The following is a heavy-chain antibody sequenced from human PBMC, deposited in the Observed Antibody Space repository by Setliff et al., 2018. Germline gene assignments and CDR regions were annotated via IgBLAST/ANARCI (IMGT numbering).Heavy chain of an antibody. D-gene: IGHD3-3*01. CDR2: ISSSSSTI. CDR1: GFTFSSYS. J-gene: IGHJ6*03. Sequence: PGGSLRLSCAASGFTFSSYSMNWVRQAPGKGLEWVSYISSSSSTIYYADSVKGRFTISRDNAKNSLYLQMNSLRAEDTAVYYCARGPTIFGAIYYMDVWGKGTPVTVSS. CDR3: ARGPTIFGAIYYMDV. V-gene: IGHV3-48*01.